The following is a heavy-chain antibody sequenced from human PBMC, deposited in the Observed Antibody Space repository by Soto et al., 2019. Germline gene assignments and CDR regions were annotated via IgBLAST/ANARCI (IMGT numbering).Heavy chain of an antibody. V-gene: IGHV3-74*01. CDR1: GFTFSSYW. J-gene: IGHJ5*02. Sequence: EEQVVDSGGGLVQPGGSLRLSCAASGFTFSSYWMHWVRQVPGKGLVWVSRINNDGSAATYADSVKGRFTISRDNAKNTVYLQMNSLRAEDTAVYYCVRDKPHNWFDPWGQGTPVTVSS. CDR3: VRDKPHNWFDP. CDR2: INNDGSAA.